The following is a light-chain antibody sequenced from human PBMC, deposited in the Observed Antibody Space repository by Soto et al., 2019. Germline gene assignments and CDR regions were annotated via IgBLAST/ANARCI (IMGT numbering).Light chain of an antibody. CDR1: QSVSSY. V-gene: IGKV3-20*01. CDR2: GAS. CDR3: QQNGGSRRT. J-gene: IGKJ1*01. Sequence: EIVLTQSPATLSLSPGERATLSCRASQSVSSYLAWFQQKPGQAPRLLIYGASSRATGSPDRFSGSGSGTDFTLTISRLEPEDFAVYYCQQNGGSRRTFGQGTKVEIK.